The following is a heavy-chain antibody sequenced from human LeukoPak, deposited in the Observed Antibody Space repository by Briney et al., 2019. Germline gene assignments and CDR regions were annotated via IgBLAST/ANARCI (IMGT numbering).Heavy chain of an antibody. D-gene: IGHD3-10*01. V-gene: IGHV3-9*01. CDR3: AKAKGFAAMYYFDY. Sequence: GKSLRLSCAASGFTLRDYAMHWVRQVPGKGLEWVAGISFNSGNLDYANSMKGRFTISRDNANNSLYLQMNSLTPEDTAWYFCAKAKGFAAMYYFDYWGQGTLVTVSS. CDR2: ISFNSGNL. J-gene: IGHJ4*02. CDR1: GFTLRDYA.